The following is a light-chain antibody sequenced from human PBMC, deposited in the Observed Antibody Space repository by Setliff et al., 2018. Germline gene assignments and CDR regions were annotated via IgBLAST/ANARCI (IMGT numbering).Light chain of an antibody. CDR2: DVS. CDR3: CSYTNTVTVGLI. CDR1: RTDIGAYDY. V-gene: IGLV2-14*03. Sequence: QSALIQPVSVSGSPGQAITISCTGTRTDIGAYDYVSWYQRHPDRGPKMLIYDVSYRPSGVSDRFSGSKSGNTASLTISGLQADDEADYYCCSYTNTVTVGLIFGGGTKVTVL. J-gene: IGLJ2*01.